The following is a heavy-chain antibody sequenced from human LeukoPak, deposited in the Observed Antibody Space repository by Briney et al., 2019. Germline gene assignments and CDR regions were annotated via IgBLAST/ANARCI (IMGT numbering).Heavy chain of an antibody. Sequence: KTSETLSLTCTVSGGSISSYYWSWILQPPGKGLEWIGYIYYSGSTNYNPSLKSRVTISADTSKNQFSLKLSSVTAADTAVYYCARERGAVAFDYWGQGTLVTVSS. CDR1: GGSISSYY. V-gene: IGHV4-59*01. CDR3: ARERGAVAFDY. CDR2: IYYSGST. J-gene: IGHJ4*02. D-gene: IGHD6-19*01.